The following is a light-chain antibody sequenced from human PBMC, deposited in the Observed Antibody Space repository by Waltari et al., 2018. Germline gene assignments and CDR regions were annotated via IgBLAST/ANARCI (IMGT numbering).Light chain of an antibody. CDR2: AAS. V-gene: IGKV1-8*01. J-gene: IGKJ1*01. CDR1: QGISSY. Sequence: AIRITQSPSSLPASTGDRVTLTCRASQGISSYLAWYQQKPGKAPKLLIYAASTLQSGVPSRFSGSGSGTDFTLTISCLQSEDFATYYCQQYYSYPWTFGQGTKVEIK. CDR3: QQYYSYPWT.